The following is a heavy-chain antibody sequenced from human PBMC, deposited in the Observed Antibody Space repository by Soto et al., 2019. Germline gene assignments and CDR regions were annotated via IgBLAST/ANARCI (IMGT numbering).Heavy chain of an antibody. Sequence: PSETLSLTCAVFGGAIYSGVYSWSCIRQPPGKGLEWIGYIYHSGSTYYNPSLKSRVTISVDTSKNQFSLKLSSVTAADTAVYYCASKRGNYLDYWGRGALVTVSS. CDR3: ASKRGNYLDY. CDR1: GGAIYSGVYS. CDR2: IYHSGST. D-gene: IGHD3-16*01. J-gene: IGHJ4*02. V-gene: IGHV4-30-2*01.